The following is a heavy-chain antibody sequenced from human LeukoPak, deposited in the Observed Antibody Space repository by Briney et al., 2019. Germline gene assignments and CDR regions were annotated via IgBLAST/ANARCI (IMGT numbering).Heavy chain of an antibody. CDR2: INWNGGSI. V-gene: IGHV3-20*04. J-gene: IGHJ4*02. Sequence: GGSLRLSCAASGFTFDDYGMSWVRQAPGKGLEWVSGINWNGGSIGYVDYVKGRFTISRDNAKNSLYLQMNSLRAEDTAVYYCARDSSGSYPGNFDYWGQGTLVTVSS. CDR1: GFTFDDYG. D-gene: IGHD1-26*01. CDR3: ARDSSGSYPGNFDY.